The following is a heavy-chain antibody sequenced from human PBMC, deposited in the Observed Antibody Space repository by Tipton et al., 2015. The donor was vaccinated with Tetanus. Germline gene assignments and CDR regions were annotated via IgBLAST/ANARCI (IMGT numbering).Heavy chain of an antibody. D-gene: IGHD2-21*01. CDR1: GGSFSSSNDY. CDR3: ARRSHIGAPV. J-gene: IGHJ3*01. V-gene: IGHV4-39*01. Sequence: TLSLTCTVSGGSFSSSNDYWAWIRQPPGKGLGWVGSIYYGGSTYFNPSLRIRGTISIDTSRNQFSLQMSSATAADTALYFCARRSHIGAPVWGQGTLVAVAS. CDR2: IYYGGST.